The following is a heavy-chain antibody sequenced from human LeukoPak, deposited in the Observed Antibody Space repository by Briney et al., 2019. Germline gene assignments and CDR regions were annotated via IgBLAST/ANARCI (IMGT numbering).Heavy chain of an antibody. CDR1: GYTFTSYG. Sequence: GASVKVSCKASGYTFTSYGISWVRQAPGQGLEWMGWISAYNGNTNSAQKLQGRVTMTTDTSTRTACMELRSLRSDDTAVYYCARVRYADYDFTIDYWGQGTLVTVSS. V-gene: IGHV1-18*01. CDR2: ISAYNGNT. D-gene: IGHD4-17*01. CDR3: ARVRYADYDFTIDY. J-gene: IGHJ4*02.